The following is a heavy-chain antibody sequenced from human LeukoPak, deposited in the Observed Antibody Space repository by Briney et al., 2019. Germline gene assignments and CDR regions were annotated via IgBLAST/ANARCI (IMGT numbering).Heavy chain of an antibody. V-gene: IGHV4-39*01. Sequence: PSETLSLTCTVSGGSISSSSYYWGWIRQPPGKGLEWIGSIYYSGSTYYNPSLKSRVTISVDTSKNQFSLKLSSVTAADTAVYYCARANDYYYYYMDVWGKGTTVTVSS. CDR3: ARANDYYYYYMDV. CDR1: GGSISSSSYY. J-gene: IGHJ6*03. CDR2: IYYSGST.